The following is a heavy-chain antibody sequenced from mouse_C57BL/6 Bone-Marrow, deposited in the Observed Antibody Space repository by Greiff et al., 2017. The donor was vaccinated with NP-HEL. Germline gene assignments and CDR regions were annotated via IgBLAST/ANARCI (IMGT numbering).Heavy chain of an antibody. D-gene: IGHD1-1*01. CDR3: ASGGFLLPNYFDY. CDR1: GYAFSSYW. V-gene: IGHV1-80*01. Sequence: QVQLQQSGAELVKPGASVKISCKASGYAFSSYWMNWVKQRPGKGLEWIGQIYPGDGDTNYNGKFKGKATLTADKSSSTAYMQLSSLTSEDSAVYFCASGGFLLPNYFDYWGQGTTLTVSS. CDR2: IYPGDGDT. J-gene: IGHJ2*01.